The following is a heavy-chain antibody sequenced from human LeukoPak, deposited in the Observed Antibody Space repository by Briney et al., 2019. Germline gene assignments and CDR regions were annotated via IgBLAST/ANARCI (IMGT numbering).Heavy chain of an antibody. V-gene: IGHV3-23*01. Sequence: GGSLRLSCAASGFTFSSYAMSWVRQAPGKGLEWVSAIGGTNGRTYYADSVKGRFTISRDNSKNTLYLQMNSLRDEDTAVYYCAKFPGIAVAGTFDYWGQGTLVTVSS. D-gene: IGHD6-19*01. CDR1: GFTFSSYA. J-gene: IGHJ4*02. CDR2: IGGTNGRT. CDR3: AKFPGIAVAGTFDY.